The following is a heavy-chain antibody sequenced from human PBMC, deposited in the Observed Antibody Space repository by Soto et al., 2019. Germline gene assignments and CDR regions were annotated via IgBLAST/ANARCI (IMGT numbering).Heavy chain of an antibody. Sequence: LSLTCTVSGGSINNYYWSWIRQSPGKGLEWIGYIYYTGSNNNYNPSLKGRATISVDSSKTQFSLRVTSVTAADTAVYYCARTREGTTTYYFDYWGQGSLVTVSS. D-gene: IGHD1-26*01. V-gene: IGHV4-59*01. CDR3: ARTREGTTTYYFDY. CDR2: IYYTGSN. CDR1: GGSINNYY. J-gene: IGHJ4*02.